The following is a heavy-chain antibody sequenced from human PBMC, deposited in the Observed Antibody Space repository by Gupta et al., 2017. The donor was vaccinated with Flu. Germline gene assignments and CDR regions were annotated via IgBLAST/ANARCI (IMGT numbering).Heavy chain of an antibody. CDR2: MNPNSGDT. J-gene: IGHJ5*02. Sequence: DINWVRQATGQGLEWMGWMNPNSGDTGYAQKFQGRVTMTRNTSIGTAYMELSSLRSEDTAVYYCARAASSVGAIRMNRFDPWGQGTLVTVSS. D-gene: IGHD3-22*01. CDR3: ARAASSVGAIRMNRFDP. V-gene: IGHV1-8*01. CDR1: D.